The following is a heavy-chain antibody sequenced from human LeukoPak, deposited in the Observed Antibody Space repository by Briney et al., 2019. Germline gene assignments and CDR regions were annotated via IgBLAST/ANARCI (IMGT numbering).Heavy chain of an antibody. V-gene: IGHV3-30*02. CDR1: GFTFSSYG. D-gene: IGHD6-13*01. J-gene: IGHJ4*02. CDR2: IRYDGSNK. CDR3: ATDGGAAAGSFDY. Sequence: GGSLRLSCAASGFTFSSYGMHWVRQAPGKGLEGVAFIRYDGSNKYYADSVKGRFTISRDNSKNTLYLQMNSLRAEDTAVYYCATDGGAAAGSFDYWGQGTLVTVSS.